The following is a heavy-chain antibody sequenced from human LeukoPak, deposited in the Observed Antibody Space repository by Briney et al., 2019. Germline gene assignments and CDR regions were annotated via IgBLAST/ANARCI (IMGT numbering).Heavy chain of an antibody. Sequence: PSETLSLTCTGSGGCISSVGYYWSWIRQPPGKRLARIRYIYHSGSTYYNPSLKSRVTISVDRSKNQFSLKLSSVTAADTAVYYCARDRGKYQLPYYYMDVWGKGPTVTASS. CDR1: GGCISSVGYY. J-gene: IGHJ6*03. CDR3: ARDRGKYQLPYYYMDV. D-gene: IGHD2-2*01. V-gene: IGHV4-30-2*01. CDR2: IYHSGST.